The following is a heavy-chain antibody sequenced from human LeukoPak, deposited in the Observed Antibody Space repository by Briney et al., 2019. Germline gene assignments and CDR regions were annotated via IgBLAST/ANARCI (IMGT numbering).Heavy chain of an antibody. CDR3: ARHFAFSYYYMDV. V-gene: IGHV4-59*08. J-gene: IGHJ6*03. CDR1: GGSISSYY. Sequence: PSETLSLTCTVSGGSISSYYWSWIRQPPGKGLEWIGYNYYSGSTNYNPSLKSRVTISVDTSKNQFSLKLSSVTAADTAVYYCARHFAFSYYYMDVWGKGTTVTVSS. CDR2: NYYSGST.